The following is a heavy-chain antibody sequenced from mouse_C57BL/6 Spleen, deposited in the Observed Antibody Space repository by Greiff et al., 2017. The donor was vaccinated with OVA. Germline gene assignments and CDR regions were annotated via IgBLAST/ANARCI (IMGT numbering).Heavy chain of an antibody. CDR1: GFTFSRYG. J-gene: IGHJ4*01. CDR2: ISSGGSYT. Sequence: EVKVVESGGDLVKPGGSLKLSCAASGFTFSRYGMSWVRQTPDKRLEWVATISSGGSYTYYPDSVKGRFTISRDNAKNTLYLQMSSLKSEDTAMYYCARETTVEPSYYYAMDYWGQGTSVTVSS. D-gene: IGHD1-1*01. CDR3: ARETTVEPSYYYAMDY. V-gene: IGHV5-6*01.